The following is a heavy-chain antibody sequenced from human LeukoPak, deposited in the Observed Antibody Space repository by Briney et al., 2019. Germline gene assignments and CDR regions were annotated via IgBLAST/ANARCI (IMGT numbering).Heavy chain of an antibody. CDR1: GGTFSSYT. CDR2: IIPILGIA. V-gene: IGHV1-69*02. J-gene: IGHJ4*02. D-gene: IGHD6-6*01. Sequence: GASVKVSCKASGGTFSSYTISWVRQAPGQGLEWMGRIIPILGIANYAQKFQGRVTITADKSTSTAFMELSSLRSEDTAVYYCARCERPGGYSSSSCYFDYWAREPWSPSPQ. CDR3: ARCERPGGYSSSSCYFDY.